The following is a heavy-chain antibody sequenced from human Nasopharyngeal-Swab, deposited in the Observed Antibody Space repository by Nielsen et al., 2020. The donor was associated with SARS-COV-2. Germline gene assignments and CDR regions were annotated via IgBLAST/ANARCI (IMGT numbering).Heavy chain of an antibody. V-gene: IGHV3-48*01. CDR3: ARDRGWGYTGYGSLDY. J-gene: IGHJ4*02. D-gene: IGHD5-12*01. Sequence: GGSLRLSCATSGFTFTDYVMTWVRQAPGKGLEWFSYILLTASHIYYADSVRGRFTISRANAKKSLYLQMESLRPEDTAVYYCARDRGWGYTGYGSLDYWGQGVLVTVSS. CDR1: GFTFTDYV. CDR2: ILLTASHI.